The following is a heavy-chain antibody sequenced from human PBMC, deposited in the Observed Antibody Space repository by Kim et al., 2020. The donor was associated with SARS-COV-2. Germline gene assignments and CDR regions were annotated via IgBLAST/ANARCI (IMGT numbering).Heavy chain of an antibody. D-gene: IGHD2-21*01. Sequence: GGSLRLSCAASGFTFSSYNMNWVRQAPGKGLEWVSSXSSSSSYINYADSVKGRFTISRXXAKNSLYLQMNSLRAEDTXVYYCARAPXGGDAXXYYYGXDV. V-gene: IGHV3-21*01. CDR3: ARAPXGGDAXXYYYGXDV. CDR2: XSSSSSYI. J-gene: IGHJ6*01. CDR1: GFTFSSYN.